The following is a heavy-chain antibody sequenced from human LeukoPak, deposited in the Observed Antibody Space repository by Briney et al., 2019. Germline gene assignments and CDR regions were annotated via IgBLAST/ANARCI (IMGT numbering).Heavy chain of an antibody. Sequence: ASVKVSCKASGYTFTSYYMHWVRQAPGQGLEWMGIINPSGGSTSYAQKFQGRVTMTTDTSTSTAYMELRSLRSDDTAVYYCAKDMIHDYGGNSNYFDYWGQGTLVTVSS. CDR1: GYTFTSYY. J-gene: IGHJ4*02. CDR2: INPSGGST. CDR3: AKDMIHDYGGNSNYFDY. D-gene: IGHD4-23*01. V-gene: IGHV1-46*01.